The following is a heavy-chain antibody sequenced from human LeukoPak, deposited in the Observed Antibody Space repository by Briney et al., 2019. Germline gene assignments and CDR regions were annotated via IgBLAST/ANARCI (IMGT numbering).Heavy chain of an antibody. CDR2: IYPIISDT. Sequence: GESLKISCKGCGYIFTTYCIGWVRQMPGKGLEWMGIIYPIISDTRYSPSFQGQVTISADKSITTAYLQWSSLKASDTAMYCCARGPNYGNFDYWGRGTLVTVSS. D-gene: IGHD4/OR15-4a*01. V-gene: IGHV5-51*01. J-gene: IGHJ4*02. CDR1: GYIFTTYC. CDR3: ARGPNYGNFDY.